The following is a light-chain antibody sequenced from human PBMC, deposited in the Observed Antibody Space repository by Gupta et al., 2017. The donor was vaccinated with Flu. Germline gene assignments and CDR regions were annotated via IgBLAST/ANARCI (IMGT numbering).Light chain of an antibody. J-gene: IGLJ2*01. CDR1: SSDVGGYEY. CDR3: SSYTNTGTLVV. CDR2: EVS. Sequence: QSALTQPASLSGSPGQSIAISCTGTSSDVGGYEYVSWYQQHPDKAPKLMIFEVSNRPSGVSDRFSGSKSGNTASLTISGLQAEEEADYYCSSYTNTGTLVVFGGGTKLTVL. V-gene: IGLV2-14*01.